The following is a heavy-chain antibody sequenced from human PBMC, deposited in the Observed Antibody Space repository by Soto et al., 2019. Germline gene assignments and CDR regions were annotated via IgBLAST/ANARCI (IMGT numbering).Heavy chain of an antibody. J-gene: IGHJ4*02. CDR3: VRDTYDTSADY. D-gene: IGHD3-22*01. V-gene: IGHV3-33*01. CDR2: IWYDGSKK. CDR1: KFTFSDYG. Sequence: QAQLVESGGGVVQPGRSLRLSCVVSKFTFSDYGMHWIRQAPDKGLEWLGTIWYDGSKKIYGASVRGRFTIFRDNSKNTLYLQMNSLRVEDTAVYYCVRDTYDTSADYWGRGYLVIVSS.